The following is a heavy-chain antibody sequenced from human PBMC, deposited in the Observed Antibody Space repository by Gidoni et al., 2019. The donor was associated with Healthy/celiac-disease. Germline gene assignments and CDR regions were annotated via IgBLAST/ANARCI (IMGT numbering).Heavy chain of an antibody. J-gene: IGHJ3*02. Sequence: EVQLVESGGGLVKPGGSLRLSCAASGFTFSNAWMIWVRQAPGKGLDWVGRIKSKTDGGTTDYAAPVKGRFTISRDDSKNTLYLQMNSLKTEDTAVYYCTSGYCSGGSCYFNDAFDIWGQGTMVTVSS. CDR3: TSGYCSGGSCYFNDAFDI. CDR2: IKSKTDGGTT. V-gene: IGHV3-15*01. CDR1: GFTFSNAW. D-gene: IGHD2-15*01.